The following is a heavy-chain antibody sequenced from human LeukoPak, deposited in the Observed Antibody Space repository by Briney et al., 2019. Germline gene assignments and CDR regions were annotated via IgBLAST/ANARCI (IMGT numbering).Heavy chain of an antibody. CDR3: ARQTYYDFWSGWSDYYYYMDV. V-gene: IGHV4-38-2*01. D-gene: IGHD3-3*01. Sequence: SETLSLTCAVSGYSISSGYYWGWIRQPPGKGLEWFGSIYHSGSTYYNPSLKSRVTISVDTSKNQFSLKLSSVTAADTAVYYCARQTYYDFWSGWSDYYYYMDVWGKGTTVTVSS. CDR2: IYHSGST. J-gene: IGHJ6*03. CDR1: GYSISSGYY.